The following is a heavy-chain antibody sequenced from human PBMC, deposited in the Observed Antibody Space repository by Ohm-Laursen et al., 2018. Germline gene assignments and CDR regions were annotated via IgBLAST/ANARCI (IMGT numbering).Heavy chain of an antibody. Sequence: SLRLSCAASGFTFSSYAMHWVRHAPGKGLEWVSGISWNSGSIGYADSVKGRFTVSRDNAKNSLFLQMNSLRAEDTAVYYCARNSSTWGRSVDYWGQGALVTVSS. CDR3: ARNSSTWGRSVDY. V-gene: IGHV3-9*01. CDR2: ISWNSGSI. CDR1: GFTFSSYA. J-gene: IGHJ4*02. D-gene: IGHD2-2*01.